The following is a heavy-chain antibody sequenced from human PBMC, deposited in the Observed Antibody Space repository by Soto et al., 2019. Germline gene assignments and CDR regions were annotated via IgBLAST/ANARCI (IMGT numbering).Heavy chain of an antibody. CDR2: ISGSGGST. V-gene: IGHV3-23*01. CDR3: AKGGSSSSNYYYYGMDV. Sequence: QPGGSLRLSCAASGFTFSSYAMSWVRQAPGKGLEWVSAISGSGGSTYYADSVKGRFTISRDNSKNTLYLQMNSLRAEDTAVYYCAKGGSSSSNYYYYGMDVWGQGTTVTVSS. CDR1: GFTFSSYA. D-gene: IGHD6-6*01. J-gene: IGHJ6*02.